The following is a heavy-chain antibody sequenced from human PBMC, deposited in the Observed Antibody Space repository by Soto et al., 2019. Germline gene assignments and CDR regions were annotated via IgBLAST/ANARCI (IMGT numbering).Heavy chain of an antibody. CDR1: GYAFTDYY. J-gene: IGHJ3*02. Sequence: ASVKVSCKASGYAFTDYYMHWVRQAPGQGLEWMGWINPNSGATNYAQKFQGRITMTRDTSITTAYMEMSRLRSDDTADTAIYYCARSLKRADAFDIWGQGTMVTVSS. CDR3: ARSLKRADAFDI. V-gene: IGHV1-2*02. CDR2: INPNSGAT.